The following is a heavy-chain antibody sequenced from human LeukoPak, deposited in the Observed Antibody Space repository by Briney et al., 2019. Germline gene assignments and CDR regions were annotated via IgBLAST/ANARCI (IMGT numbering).Heavy chain of an antibody. V-gene: IGHV4-34*01. Sequence: SETLSLTCAVYGGSFSGYYWSWIRQPPGMGLEWIGEINHSGSTNYNPSLKSRVTISLDTSKNQFSLKLTSVTAADTAVYYCARGLDCSGGSCYRYYFDYWGQGTLVTVSS. CDR3: ARGLDCSGGSCYRYYFDY. CDR2: INHSGST. D-gene: IGHD2-15*01. J-gene: IGHJ4*02. CDR1: GGSFSGYY.